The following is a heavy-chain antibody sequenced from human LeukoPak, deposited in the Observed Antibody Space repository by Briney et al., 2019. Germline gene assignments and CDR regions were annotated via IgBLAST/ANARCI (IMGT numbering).Heavy chain of an antibody. CDR2: ISAYNGNT. Sequence: GASVKVSCKASGYTFTSYGISWVRQAPGQGLEWMGWISAYNGNTNYAQKLQGRVTMTTDTSTSTAYMELWSLRSVDTAVYYCARDYYVTSGYYRQTPFDYWGQGTLVTVSS. J-gene: IGHJ4*02. V-gene: IGHV1-18*01. CDR3: ARDYYVTSGYYRQTPFDY. D-gene: IGHD3-22*01. CDR1: GYTFTSYG.